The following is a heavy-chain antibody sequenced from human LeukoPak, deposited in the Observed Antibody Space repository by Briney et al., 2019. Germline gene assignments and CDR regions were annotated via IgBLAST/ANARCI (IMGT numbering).Heavy chain of an antibody. D-gene: IGHD3-22*01. V-gene: IGHV1-18*01. Sequence: ASVKVSCKASGYTFTSYGISWVRQAPGQGLEWMGWISAYNGNTNHAQKLQGRVTMTTDTSTSTAYMELRSLRSDDTAVYYCARDGDSSGYYSLDYWGQGTLVTVSS. J-gene: IGHJ4*02. CDR1: GYTFTSYG. CDR2: ISAYNGNT. CDR3: ARDGDSSGYYSLDY.